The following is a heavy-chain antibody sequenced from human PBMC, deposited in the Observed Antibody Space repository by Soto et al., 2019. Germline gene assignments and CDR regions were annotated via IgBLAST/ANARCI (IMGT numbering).Heavy chain of an antibody. CDR1: GFTFSSYG. Sequence: QVQLVESGGGVVQPGRSLRLSCAASGFTFSSYGMHWVRQAPGKGLEWVAVIWYDGSNKYYADSVKGRFTISRENTKNTLYLQINSLRAEDTAVYYCARGYYYDSSAEPNYYYYGMDVWGQGTTVTVSS. CDR2: IWYDGSNK. V-gene: IGHV3-33*01. CDR3: ARGYYYDSSAEPNYYYYGMDV. J-gene: IGHJ6*02. D-gene: IGHD3-22*01.